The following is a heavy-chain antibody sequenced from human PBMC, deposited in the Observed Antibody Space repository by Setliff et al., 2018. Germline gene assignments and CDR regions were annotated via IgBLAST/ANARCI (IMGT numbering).Heavy chain of an antibody. CDR2: IYTTGNT. J-gene: IGHJ3*02. V-gene: IGHV4-4*08. Sequence: PSETLSLTCTVSGDSISSFHWSWIRQPPGKGLEWIGCIYTTGNTNYNPSLKSRVTISIDTSSKHFSLILTSVTAADTAVYYCARDPGYPSGVAGGFDTWGQGTTVTVSS. D-gene: IGHD2-2*03. CDR3: ARDPGYPSGVAGGFDT. CDR1: GDSISSFH.